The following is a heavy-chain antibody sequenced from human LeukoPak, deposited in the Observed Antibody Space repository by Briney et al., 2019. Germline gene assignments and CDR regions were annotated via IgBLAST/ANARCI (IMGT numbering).Heavy chain of an antibody. CDR1: GFTFSSYE. J-gene: IGHJ4*02. V-gene: IGHV3-48*03. Sequence: GGSLRLSCAASGFTFSSYEMNWVRQAPGKGLEWVSYISSSGSTIYYADSVKGRFTISRDNAKNSLCLQMNSLRAEDTAVYYCARGGYSYGRHYFDYWGQGTLVTVSS. CDR2: ISSSGSTI. D-gene: IGHD5-18*01. CDR3: ARGGYSYGRHYFDY.